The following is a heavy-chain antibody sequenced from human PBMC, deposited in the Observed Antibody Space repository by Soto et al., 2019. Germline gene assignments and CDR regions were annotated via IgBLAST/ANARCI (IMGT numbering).Heavy chain of an antibody. CDR3: ARDLFRGTPDYFDY. Sequence: QVQLVESGGGVVQPGTSLRLSCAASGFTFSSYPFHWVRQAPGKGLEWVAVIGFDGIIQLYADSVKGRFTISRDDSKNTLYLQMNSLRDEDTAVYYCARDLFRGTPDYFDYWGQGTLVTVSS. J-gene: IGHJ4*02. CDR2: IGFDGIIQ. V-gene: IGHV3-30*04. D-gene: IGHD3-10*01. CDR1: GFTFSSYP.